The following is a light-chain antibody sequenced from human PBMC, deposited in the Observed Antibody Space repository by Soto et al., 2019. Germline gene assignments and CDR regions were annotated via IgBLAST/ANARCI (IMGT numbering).Light chain of an antibody. Sequence: DIQLTQSPSFLSASVGDRVTIACRASQDISSYLAWYQQKPGKAPNVLIYTASTLQSGVPSRFSGSGSGTEFTLTISSLQPEDFATYYCQQHHSYPVTFGGGTKVEIK. J-gene: IGKJ4*01. CDR2: TAS. V-gene: IGKV1-9*01. CDR3: QQHHSYPVT. CDR1: QDISSY.